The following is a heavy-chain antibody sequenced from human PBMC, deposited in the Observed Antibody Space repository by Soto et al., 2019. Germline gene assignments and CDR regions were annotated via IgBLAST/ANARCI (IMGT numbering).Heavy chain of an antibody. CDR1: GGSVSSGSYS. J-gene: IGHJ4*02. CDR3: ARGGGSYYIAY. Sequence: QVQLQESGPGLVKPSETLSLTCTVSGGSVSSGSYSWSWIRQPPGKGLEWIGYIYYSGTTNYNPSLRSRATMSVDTSENQFSLKLSSMTAADTAVYYCARGGGSYYIAYWGQGTLVTVSS. V-gene: IGHV4-61*01. CDR2: IYYSGTT. D-gene: IGHD1-26*01.